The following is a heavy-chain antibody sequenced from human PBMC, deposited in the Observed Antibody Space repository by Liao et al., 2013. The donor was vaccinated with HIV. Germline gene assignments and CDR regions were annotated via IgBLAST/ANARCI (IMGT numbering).Heavy chain of an antibody. CDR2: IYSSGTT. J-gene: IGHJ6*03. Sequence: QVQLQESGPRLVKPSETLSLTCTVSGGSISNYYWSWIRQPAGKGLEWIGRIYSSGTTNYNPSLKSRVTMSVDTFTNQFSLKLSSVTAADTALYFCARGIDYYGSGTNYYYYMDVWGKGTTVTVSS. CDR1: GGSISNYY. CDR3: ARGIDYYGSGTNYYYYMDV. V-gene: IGHV4-4*07. D-gene: IGHD3-10*01.